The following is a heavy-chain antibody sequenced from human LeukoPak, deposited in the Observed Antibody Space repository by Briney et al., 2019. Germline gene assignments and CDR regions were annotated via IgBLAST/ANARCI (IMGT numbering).Heavy chain of an antibody. CDR3: ARVGESLDFDY. CDR2: INTILGIA. J-gene: IGHJ4*02. V-gene: IGHV1-69*02. D-gene: IGHD3-16*01. CDR1: GGTFTSYI. Sequence: ASLKVSCKASGGTFTSYIISWVRQTPGQRLEWMGRINTILGIANYAQKFQGRVTITADKSMSTAYMELSSLRSEDTAVYYCARVGESLDFDYWGQGAMVTVCS.